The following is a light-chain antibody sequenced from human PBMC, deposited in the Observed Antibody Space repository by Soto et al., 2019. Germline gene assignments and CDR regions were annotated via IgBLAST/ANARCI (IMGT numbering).Light chain of an antibody. Sequence: QPVLTQPPSVSGTPGLRVNISCSGGISNIGKDTVNWYQQLPGTAPKLLMFNDDKRPSGVPDRFSGSRSGTSASLAFSGLQSDDEAVYFCSTWDDSLNGWVFGGGTKVTVL. V-gene: IGLV1-44*01. CDR2: NDD. J-gene: IGLJ3*02. CDR1: ISNIGKDT. CDR3: STWDDSLNGWV.